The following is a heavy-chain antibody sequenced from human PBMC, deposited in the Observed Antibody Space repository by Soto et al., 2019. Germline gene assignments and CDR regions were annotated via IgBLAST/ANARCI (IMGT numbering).Heavy chain of an antibody. CDR3: ARTRYSSGWYITWFDP. V-gene: IGHV6-1*01. D-gene: IGHD6-19*01. CDR2: TYYRSKWYN. Sequence: PSQTLSLTCAISGDSVSSNSAAWNWIRQSPSRGLEWLGRTYYRSKWYNDYAVSVKSRITINPDTSKNQCSLQLNSVTPEDTAVYYCARTRYSSGWYITWFDPWGQGTLVTVSS. CDR1: GDSVSSNSAA. J-gene: IGHJ5*02.